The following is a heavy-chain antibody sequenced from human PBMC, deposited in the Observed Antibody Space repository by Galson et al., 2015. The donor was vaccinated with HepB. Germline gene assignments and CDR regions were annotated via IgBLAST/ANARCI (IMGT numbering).Heavy chain of an antibody. CDR3: AGEGGKGFDY. J-gene: IGHJ4*02. V-gene: IGHV4-59*01. CDR1: GGSISSYY. CDR2: IYYSGST. D-gene: IGHD3-16*01. Sequence: LSLTCTVSGGSISSYYWSWIRQPPGKGLEWIGYIYYSGSTNYNPSLKSRVTISVDTSKNQFSLKLSSVTAADTAVYYCAGEGGKGFDYWGQGTLVTVSS.